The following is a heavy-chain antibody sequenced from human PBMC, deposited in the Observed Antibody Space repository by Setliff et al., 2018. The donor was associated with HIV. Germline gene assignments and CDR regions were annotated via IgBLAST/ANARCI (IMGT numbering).Heavy chain of an antibody. J-gene: IGHJ5*02. CDR2: ISAYNGNT. D-gene: IGHD3-10*01. CDR1: GYTFTAYY. CDR3: ARDLRFGESSYGFDP. Sequence: VASVKVSCKTSGYTFTAYYIHWVRQAPGQGLEWMGWISAYNGNTNYAQKLQGRVTMTTDTSTSTAYMELRSLRSDDTAVYYCARDLRFGESSYGFDPWGQGTLVTVSS. V-gene: IGHV1-18*04.